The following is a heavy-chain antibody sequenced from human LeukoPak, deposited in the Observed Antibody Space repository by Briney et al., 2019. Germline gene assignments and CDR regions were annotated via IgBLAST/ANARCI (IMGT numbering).Heavy chain of an antibody. CDR1: GGSISSSSYY. D-gene: IGHD2-2*01. V-gene: IGHV4-39*07. CDR3: ARGVRDQLLPYYFDY. Sequence: SETLSLTCTVSGGSISSSSYYWGWIRQPPGKGLEWIGSIYYSGSTYYNPSLKSRVTISVDTSKNQFSLKLSSVTAADTAVYYCARGVRDQLLPYYFDYWGQGTLVTVSS. CDR2: IYYSGST. J-gene: IGHJ4*02.